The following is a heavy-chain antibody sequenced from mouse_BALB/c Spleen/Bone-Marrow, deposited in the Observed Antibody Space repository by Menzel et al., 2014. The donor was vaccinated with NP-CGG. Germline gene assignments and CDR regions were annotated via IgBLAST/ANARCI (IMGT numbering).Heavy chain of an antibody. Sequence: VQLQQSGPGLVSPSQSLSITCTVSGFSLXSYSVHWVRQPPGKGLEWLGVIWAGGSTNYNSALMPRLSISKDNSKSQVFLKMSSLQTDDTAMFYCARDDDSYAMDYWGQGTSVTVSS. V-gene: IGHV2-9*02. D-gene: IGHD2-3*01. CDR1: GFSLXSYS. CDR3: ARDDDSYAMDY. CDR2: IWAGGST. J-gene: IGHJ4*01.